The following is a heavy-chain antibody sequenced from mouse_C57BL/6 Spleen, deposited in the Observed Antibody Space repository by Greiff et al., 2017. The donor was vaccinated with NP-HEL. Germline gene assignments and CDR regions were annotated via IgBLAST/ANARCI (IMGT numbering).Heavy chain of an antibody. Sequence: VQLQQSGPELVKPGASVKMSCKASGYTFTDYNMHWVKQSHGKSLEWIGYINPNNGGTSYNQKFKGKATLTVHKSSSTAYMELRSLTSEDSAVYYCARSPSFYYGSSRWYFDVWGTGTTVTVSS. J-gene: IGHJ1*03. D-gene: IGHD1-1*01. CDR2: INPNNGGT. CDR3: ARSPSFYYGSSRWYFDV. CDR1: GYTFTDYN. V-gene: IGHV1-22*01.